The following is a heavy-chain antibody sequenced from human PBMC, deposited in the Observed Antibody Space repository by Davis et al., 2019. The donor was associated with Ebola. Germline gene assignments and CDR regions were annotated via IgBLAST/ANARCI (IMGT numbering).Heavy chain of an antibody. J-gene: IGHJ4*02. D-gene: IGHD2-15*01. CDR2: ISGSGDNT. Sequence: GESLKISCAASGFISSTYAMTWVRQAPGKGLEWASSISGSGDNTYYADSVKGRFTLSRDNSKNTLFLQMDSLRAEDTAIYYCAKASFKRDIRSGFDYWGQGTLVTVSS. CDR1: GFISSTYA. V-gene: IGHV3-23*01. CDR3: AKASFKRDIRSGFDY.